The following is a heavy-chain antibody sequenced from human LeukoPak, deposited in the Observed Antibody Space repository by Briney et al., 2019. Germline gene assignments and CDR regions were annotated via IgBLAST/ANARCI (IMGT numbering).Heavy chain of an antibody. CDR2: IGSSGSTI. D-gene: IGHD3-22*01. CDR3: ARDRPNYYGSDGHYYRRDGDY. CDR1: GFTFSNYE. Sequence: PGGSLRLSCAASGFTFSNYEMNWVRQAPGKGLEWVSYIGSSGSTIYYADSVKGRFTISRDNAKNSLYLQMNSLRAEDTAVYYCARDRPNYYGSDGHYYRRDGDYWGRGTLVSVSS. J-gene: IGHJ4*02. V-gene: IGHV3-48*03.